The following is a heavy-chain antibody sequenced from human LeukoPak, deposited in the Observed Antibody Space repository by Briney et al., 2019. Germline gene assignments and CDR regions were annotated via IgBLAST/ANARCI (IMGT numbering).Heavy chain of an antibody. Sequence: PSETLSLTCSVSGCTSTSYYWSWIRQPPGKGLEWIGYIYYSGSTNYNPSLESRVTISVDTSKNQFSLLLSPMTGADTAVYYCARRDCTGSSCYSGFDYWGEGTLVTVSS. J-gene: IGHJ4*02. D-gene: IGHD2-15*01. CDR2: IYYSGST. V-gene: IGHV4-59*01. CDR1: GCTSTSYY. CDR3: ARRDCTGSSCYSGFDY.